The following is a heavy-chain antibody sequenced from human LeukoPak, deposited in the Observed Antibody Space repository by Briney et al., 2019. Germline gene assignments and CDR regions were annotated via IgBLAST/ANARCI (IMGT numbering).Heavy chain of an antibody. Sequence: PSETLSLTCAVYGGSFSGYYRSWIRQPPGKGLEWIGEINHSGSTNYNPSLKSRVTISVDTSKNQFSLKLSSVTAADTAVYYCARVRSTVTYQWGQGTLVTVSS. D-gene: IGHD4-17*01. J-gene: IGHJ4*02. CDR3: ARVRSTVTYQ. CDR1: GGSFSGYY. V-gene: IGHV4-34*01. CDR2: INHSGST.